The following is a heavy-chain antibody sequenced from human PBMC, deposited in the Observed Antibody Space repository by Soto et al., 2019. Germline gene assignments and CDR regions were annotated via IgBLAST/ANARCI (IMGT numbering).Heavy chain of an antibody. Sequence: EVQLLESGGGLVQPGGSLRLSCAASGFSFSNYAMSWVRQAPGKGLEWVSAIDGPGENTHYAYSVKGRFTFSRDNSKNTLYLQMKSLRAEDTAVYYCAKQVTAWYNDAFDMWGQGTRVTVSS. CDR2: IDGPGENT. CDR1: GFSFSNYA. V-gene: IGHV3-23*01. D-gene: IGHD1-1*01. CDR3: AKQVTAWYNDAFDM. J-gene: IGHJ3*02.